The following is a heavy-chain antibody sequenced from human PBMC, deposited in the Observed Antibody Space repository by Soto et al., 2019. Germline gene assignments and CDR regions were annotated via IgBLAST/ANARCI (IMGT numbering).Heavy chain of an antibody. Sequence: EGSLRLSCAASGFTFSSYSMNWVRQAPGKGLEWVSSISSSSSYIYYADSVKGRFTISRDNAKNSLYLQMNSLRAEDTAVYYCASDDTIAAAGPEFDYWGQGTLVTVSS. CDR1: GFTFSSYS. CDR2: ISSSSSYI. D-gene: IGHD6-13*01. CDR3: ASDDTIAAAGPEFDY. V-gene: IGHV3-21*01. J-gene: IGHJ4*02.